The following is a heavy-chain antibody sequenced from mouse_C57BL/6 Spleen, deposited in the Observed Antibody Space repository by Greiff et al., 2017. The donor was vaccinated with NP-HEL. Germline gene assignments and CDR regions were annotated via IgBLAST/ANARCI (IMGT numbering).Heavy chain of an antibody. CDR3: ARTYGSRGYAMDY. CDR1: GYTFTSYW. V-gene: IGHV1-53*01. D-gene: IGHD1-1*01. Sequence: QVQLKQPGTELVKPGASVKLSCKASGYTFTSYWMHWVKQRPGQGLEWIGNINPSNGGTNYNEKFKSKATLTVDKSSSTAYMLLSSLTSEDSAVYYCARTYGSRGYAMDYWGQGTSVTVSS. J-gene: IGHJ4*01. CDR2: INPSNGGT.